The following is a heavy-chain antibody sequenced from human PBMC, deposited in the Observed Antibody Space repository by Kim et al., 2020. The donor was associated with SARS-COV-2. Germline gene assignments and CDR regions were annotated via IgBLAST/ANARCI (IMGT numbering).Heavy chain of an antibody. Sequence: SQTLSLTCAVYGGSFSDYYWNWIRQSPGKGLEWIGEINHSGSTNYNSSLKSRVTISVDTSKNQFSLKLSSVTAADTAVYYCAREPYNWNDGDDAFDIWGQ. J-gene: IGHJ3*02. D-gene: IGHD1-1*01. CDR3: AREPYNWNDGDDAFDI. V-gene: IGHV4-34*01. CDR1: GGSFSDYY. CDR2: INHSGST.